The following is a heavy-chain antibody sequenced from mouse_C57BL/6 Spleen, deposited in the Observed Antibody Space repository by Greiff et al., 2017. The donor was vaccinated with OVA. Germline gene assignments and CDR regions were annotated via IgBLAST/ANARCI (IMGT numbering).Heavy chain of an antibody. Sequence: VQLQQSGPELVKPGASVKISCKASGYSFTGYYMNWVKQSPEKSLEWIGEINPSTGGTTYNQKFKAQATMTVDKSSSTAYMQLKSLTSEDSAVYYCARWKIYDGYYGYWGQGTTLTVSS. CDR1: GYSFTGYY. CDR2: INPSTGGT. J-gene: IGHJ2*01. D-gene: IGHD2-3*01. V-gene: IGHV1-42*01. CDR3: ARWKIYDGYYGY.